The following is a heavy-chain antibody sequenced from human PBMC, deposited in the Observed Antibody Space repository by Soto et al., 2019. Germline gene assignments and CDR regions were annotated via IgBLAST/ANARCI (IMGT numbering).Heavy chain of an antibody. D-gene: IGHD3-10*01. CDR2: INHSGST. CDR1: GGSFSGYY. J-gene: IGHJ4*02. Sequence: SETLSLTCAVYGGSFSGYYWSWIRQPPGKGLEWIGEINHSGSTNYNPSLKSRVTISVDTSKNQFSLKLSSVTAADTAVYYCARVDGSGSFNFDYWGQGTLVTVSS. V-gene: IGHV4-34*01. CDR3: ARVDGSGSFNFDY.